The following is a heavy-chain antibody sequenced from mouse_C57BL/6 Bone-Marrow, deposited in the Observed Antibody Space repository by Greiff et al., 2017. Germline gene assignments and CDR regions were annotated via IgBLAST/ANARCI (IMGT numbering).Heavy chain of an antibody. J-gene: IGHJ1*03. D-gene: IGHD1-1*01. V-gene: IGHV1-72*01. CDR1: GYTFTSYW. CDR3: ARRGLITTVVATDWYFDV. Sequence: VQLQQPGAELVKPGASVKLSCKASGYTFTSYWMHWVKQRPGRGLEWIGRIDPNSGGTKYNEKFKSKATLTVDKPSSTAYMQLSSLTSEDSAVYYCARRGLITTVVATDWYFDVWGTGTTVTVSS. CDR2: IDPNSGGT.